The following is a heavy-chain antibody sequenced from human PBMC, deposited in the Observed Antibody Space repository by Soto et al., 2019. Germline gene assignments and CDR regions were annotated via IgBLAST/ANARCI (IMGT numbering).Heavy chain of an antibody. CDR3: ARDRGNGCELLQPHDPYHI. Sequence: ASVKVSCKASGYTFTSYGISWVRQAPGQGLEWMGWISAYNGNTNYAQKLQGRVTMTTDTSTSTAYMELRSLRSDDTAVYYCARDRGNGCELLQPHDPYHICCQGTMVTVS. V-gene: IGHV1-18*01. J-gene: IGHJ3*02. CDR2: ISAYNGNT. CDR1: GYTFTSYG. D-gene: IGHD1-26*01.